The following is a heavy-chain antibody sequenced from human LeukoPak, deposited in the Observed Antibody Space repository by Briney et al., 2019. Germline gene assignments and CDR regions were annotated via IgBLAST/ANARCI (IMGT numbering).Heavy chain of an antibody. CDR3: ASQVSLYSGSYLAY. D-gene: IGHD1-26*01. V-gene: IGHV4-59*01. J-gene: IGHJ4*02. Sequence: PSETLSLTCTVSGGSISSYYWSWIRQPPRKGLEWIGYIYYSGSTNYNPSLKSRVTISVDTSKNQFSLKLSSVTAADTAVYYCASQVSLYSGSYLAYWGQGTLVTVSS. CDR2: IYYSGST. CDR1: GGSISSYY.